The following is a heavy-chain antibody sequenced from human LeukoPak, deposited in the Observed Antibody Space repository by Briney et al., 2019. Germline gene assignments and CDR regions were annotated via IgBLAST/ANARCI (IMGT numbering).Heavy chain of an antibody. J-gene: IGHJ5*02. CDR1: GGSISSSSYY. CDR3: ATMPWFGELPAA. V-gene: IGHV4-39*07. D-gene: IGHD3-10*01. CDR2: IYYSGST. Sequence: PSETLPLTCTVSGGSISSSSYYWGWIRQPPGKGLEWIGSIYYSGSTYYNPSLKSRVTISVDTSKNQFSLKLSSVTAADTAVYYCATMPWFGELPAAWGQGTLVTVSS.